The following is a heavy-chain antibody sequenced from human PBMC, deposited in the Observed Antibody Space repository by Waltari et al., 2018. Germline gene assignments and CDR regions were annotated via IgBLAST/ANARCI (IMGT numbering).Heavy chain of an antibody. CDR2: IIPIFGTA. CDR1: GGTFSSYA. CDR3: ARDRSSGAARPINYFDY. D-gene: IGHD6-6*01. J-gene: IGHJ4*02. V-gene: IGHV1-69*15. Sequence: QVQLVQSGAEVKKPGSSVKVSCKAAGGTFSSYAISWARQAPGQGLEWMGRIIPIFGTANYAQKFQGRVTITADESTSTAYMELSSLRSEDTAVYYCARDRSSGAARPINYFDYWGQGTLVTVSS.